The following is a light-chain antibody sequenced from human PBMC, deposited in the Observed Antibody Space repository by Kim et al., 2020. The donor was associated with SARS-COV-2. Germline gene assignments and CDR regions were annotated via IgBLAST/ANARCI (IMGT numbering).Light chain of an antibody. CDR3: HQRNNWPQT. Sequence: EIVLTQSPAILSLSPGERATLSCRATESVSKFLAWYQQKPGQAPRLLIYDATNRATGIPARFTGSGSGTDFTLTISSLEPEDFAVYFCHQRNNWPQTFGQGTKVDIK. V-gene: IGKV3-11*01. CDR2: DAT. J-gene: IGKJ1*01. CDR1: ESVSKF.